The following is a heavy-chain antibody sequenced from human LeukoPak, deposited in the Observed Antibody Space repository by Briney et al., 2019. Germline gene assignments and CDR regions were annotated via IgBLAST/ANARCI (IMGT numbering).Heavy chain of an antibody. V-gene: IGHV1-46*01. J-gene: IGHJ4*02. D-gene: IGHD3-22*01. CDR1: GYTFTSSY. CDR3: ARSYYYDSREGLDY. CDR2: INPSGGST. Sequence: ASVKVSCKASGYTFTSSYMHWVRQATGQGLQWMGIINPSGGSTTYAQKFQGRVTMTRDTSTRIVYMELSSLRSDDTAVYYCARSYYYDSREGLDYWGQGTLVTVSS.